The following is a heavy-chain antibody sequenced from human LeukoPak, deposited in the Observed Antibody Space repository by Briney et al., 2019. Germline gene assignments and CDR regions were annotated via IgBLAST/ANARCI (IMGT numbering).Heavy chain of an antibody. D-gene: IGHD2-21*01. CDR3: AKAPVTTCSGAYCYPFDY. CDR2: ISVSGNT. J-gene: IGHJ4*02. CDR1: GFTFRNHG. V-gene: IGHV3-23*01. Sequence: PGGTLRLSCAASGFTFRNHGMDWVRQAPGKGLEWVSAISVSGNTYHADSVKGRFTISRDSSKNTRYQQMNRLRAEDAAVYYCAKAPVTTCSGAYCYPFDYWGQGPLVTVSS.